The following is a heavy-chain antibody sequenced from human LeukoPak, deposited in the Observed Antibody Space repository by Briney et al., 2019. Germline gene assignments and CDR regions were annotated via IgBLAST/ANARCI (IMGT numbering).Heavy chain of an antibody. CDR2: ISAYNGNT. D-gene: IGHD6-13*01. CDR3: ARDSQSLTGYSSSWYGY. CDR1: GYTFPSYF. J-gene: IGHJ4*02. V-gene: IGHV1-18*04. Sequence: ASVKVSCKASGYTFPSYFMHWVRQAPGQGLEWMGRISAYNGNTNYAQKLQGRVTMTTDTSTSTAYMELRSLRSDDTAVYYCARDSQSLTGYSSSWYGYWGQGTLVTVSS.